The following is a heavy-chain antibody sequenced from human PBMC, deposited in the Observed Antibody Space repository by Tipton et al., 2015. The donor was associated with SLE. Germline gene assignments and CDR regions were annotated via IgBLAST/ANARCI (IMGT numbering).Heavy chain of an antibody. J-gene: IGHJ4*02. CDR2: IYHSGST. D-gene: IGHD3-10*01. CDR3: ARGHLNYYGSGSSVDY. V-gene: IGHV4-39*07. CDR1: GGSISSGSYY. Sequence: TLSLTCTVSGGSISSGSYYWSWIRQPAGKGLEWIGSIYHSGSTYYNPSLKSRVTISVDTSKNQFSLKLSSVTAADTAVYYCARGHLNYYGSGSSVDYWGQGTLVTVSS.